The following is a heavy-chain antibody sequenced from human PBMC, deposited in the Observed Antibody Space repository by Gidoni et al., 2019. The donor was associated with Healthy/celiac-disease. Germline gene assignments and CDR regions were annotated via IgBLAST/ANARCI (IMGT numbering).Heavy chain of an antibody. CDR3: AKHLSLLWFGELPKTSGGMDV. D-gene: IGHD3-10*01. J-gene: IGHJ6*02. V-gene: IGHV3-23*01. CDR1: GFTFRSYA. Sequence: EVQLLESGGGLVQPGGSLRLSCAASGFTFRSYALSWVRQAPGKGLEWVSASSGSGGSTYYADSVKGRFTISRDNSKNTLYLQMNSLRAEDTAVYYCAKHLSLLWFGELPKTSGGMDVWGQGTTVTVSS. CDR2: SSGSGGST.